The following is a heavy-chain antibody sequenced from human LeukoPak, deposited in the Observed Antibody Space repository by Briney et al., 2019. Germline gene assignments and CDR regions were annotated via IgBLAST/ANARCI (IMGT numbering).Heavy chain of an antibody. D-gene: IGHD3-10*01. CDR3: AKMGYFGSGSYYPGEFYFDY. Sequence: GGSLRLSCVASGFTLSYYWMHWVRQAPGKGLEWVSSISWNSDTIYYAASVKGRFTISRDNAKNSLYLQMNSLGTEDTAFYYCAKMGYFGSGSYYPGEFYFDYWGQGTLVTVSS. V-gene: IGHV3-9*01. CDR2: ISWNSDTI. J-gene: IGHJ4*02. CDR1: GFTLSYYW.